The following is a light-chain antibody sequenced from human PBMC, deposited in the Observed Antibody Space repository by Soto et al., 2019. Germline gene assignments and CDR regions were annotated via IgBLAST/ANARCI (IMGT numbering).Light chain of an antibody. J-gene: IGKJ2*01. V-gene: IGKV3-15*01. CDR3: QQYHDWPQT. Sequence: ETVMTQSPPTLSVSPGERATLFCRASQIISSDLAWYQQRPGQSPRLLIYGASTRATGIPARVSGSGSGTQFTLTISSLQSEDFAVYFCQQYHDWPQTFGQGTKLEIK. CDR1: QIISSD. CDR2: GAS.